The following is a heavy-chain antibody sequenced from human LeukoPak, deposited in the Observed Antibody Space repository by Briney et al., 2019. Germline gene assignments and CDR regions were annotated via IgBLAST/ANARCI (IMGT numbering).Heavy chain of an antibody. CDR3: ARDSGLGRFYGMDV. Sequence: GGSVRLSCAASGFTFSSYSMNWVRQAPGKGLEWVASISSHSGYIYYADSVQGRVTISRDNATSSLYLQMSSLRAEDTAVYYCARDSGLGRFYGMDVWGQGTTVTVSS. V-gene: IGHV3-21*01. CDR1: GFTFSSYS. D-gene: IGHD3-10*01. CDR2: ISSHSGYI. J-gene: IGHJ6*02.